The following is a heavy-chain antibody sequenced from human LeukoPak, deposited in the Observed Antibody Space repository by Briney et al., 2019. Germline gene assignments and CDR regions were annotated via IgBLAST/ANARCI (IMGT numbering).Heavy chain of an antibody. D-gene: IGHD6-13*01. J-gene: IGHJ3*02. CDR2: INHSGST. CDR3: ARDCIAAAQGAFDI. CDR1: GGSFRGYD. V-gene: IGHV4-34*01. Sequence: KPSETLSLTCAVYGGSFRGYDWGWVRQPPGKGLEWSGEINHSGSTNYNPSLKSRVTISVDTSKNQFSLKLSSVTAADTAVYYCARDCIAAAQGAFDIWGQGTMVTVSS.